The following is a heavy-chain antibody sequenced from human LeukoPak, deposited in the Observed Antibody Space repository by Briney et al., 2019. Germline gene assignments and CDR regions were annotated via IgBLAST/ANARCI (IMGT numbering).Heavy chain of an antibody. V-gene: IGHV3-30*18. D-gene: IGHD3-10*01. Sequence: GRSLRLSCEASGFTFSTYDLHWVRQAPGKGLEWVAIISYDGSDKYYADSVKGRFTISRDNSKNTLYLQMNSLRAEDTAVYYCAKDFGEAAFDIWGQGTMVTVSS. J-gene: IGHJ3*02. CDR1: GFTFSTYD. CDR3: AKDFGEAAFDI. CDR2: ISYDGSDK.